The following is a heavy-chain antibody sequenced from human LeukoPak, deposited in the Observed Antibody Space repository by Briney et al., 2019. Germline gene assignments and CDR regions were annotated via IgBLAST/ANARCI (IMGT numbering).Heavy chain of an antibody. CDR3: ARDNTIFDAFDI. CDR2: INPNSGGT. J-gene: IGHJ3*02. CDR1: GYTFTGYY. Sequence: ASVKVSCKASGYTFTGYYMHWVRQAPGQGLEWMGWINPNSGGTNYAQKFQGRVTMTRDTSISTAYMELSRLRSDDTAVYYYARDNTIFDAFDIWGQGTMVTVSS. D-gene: IGHD3-3*01. V-gene: IGHV1-2*02.